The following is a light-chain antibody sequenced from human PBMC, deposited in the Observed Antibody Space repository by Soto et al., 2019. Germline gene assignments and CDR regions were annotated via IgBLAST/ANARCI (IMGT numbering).Light chain of an antibody. J-gene: IGLJ2*01. CDR2: EVS. CDR1: SSDVGGYNY. V-gene: IGLV2-8*01. CDR3: SSYAGSNNPVI. Sequence: QSVLTQPPSASGSPGQSVTISCTGTSSDVGGYNYVSWYQQHPGKAPKFLIFEVSRRPSGVPDSFSGSKSGNTASLTVSGLQADDEADYYCSSYAGSNNPVIFGGGTKLTVL.